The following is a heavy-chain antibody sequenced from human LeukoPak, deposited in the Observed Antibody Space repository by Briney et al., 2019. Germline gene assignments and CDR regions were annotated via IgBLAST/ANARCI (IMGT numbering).Heavy chain of an antibody. CDR2: ISSGSSYI. CDR3: ARDPSHASGWYWDYYYYGMDV. D-gene: IGHD6-19*01. J-gene: IGHJ6*02. Sequence: GGSLRLSCAASGFTFSSYSMNWVRQAPGKGLEWVSSISSGSSYIYYADSVKGRFTISRDNAKNSLYLQMNSLRAEDTAVYYCARDPSHASGWYWDYYYYGMDVWGQGTTVTVSS. V-gene: IGHV3-21*01. CDR1: GFTFSSYS.